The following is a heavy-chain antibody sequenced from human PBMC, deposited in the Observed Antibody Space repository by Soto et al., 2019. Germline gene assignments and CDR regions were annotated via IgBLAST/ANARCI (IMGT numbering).Heavy chain of an antibody. J-gene: IGHJ3*02. CDR3: ARGSWQFDAFDI. CDR2: ISYDGSNK. V-gene: IGHV3-30-3*01. D-gene: IGHD6-19*01. CDR1: GFTFSSYA. Sequence: QVQLVESGGGVVQPGRSLRLSCAASGFTFSSYAMHWVRQAPGKGLEWVAVISYDGSNKYYADSVKGRVTISRDNSKNTLYRQMASLSAEDTAVYYCARGSWQFDAFDIWGQGTMVTVSS.